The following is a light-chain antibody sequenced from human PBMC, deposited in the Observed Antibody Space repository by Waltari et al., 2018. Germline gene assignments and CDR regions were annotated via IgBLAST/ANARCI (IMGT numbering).Light chain of an antibody. J-gene: IGKJ4*01. CDR3: QQYFKTPLT. V-gene: IGKV4-1*01. CDR1: QSVLYSSNNKNY. Sequence: DIVMTQSPDSLAVSLGERATINCKSSQSVLYSSNNKNYLPYYQQKPGQPPKLLIYWASTRESGVPDRFSGSGSGTDFTLTISSLQAEDVAVYYCQQYFKTPLTFGGGTKVEIK. CDR2: WAS.